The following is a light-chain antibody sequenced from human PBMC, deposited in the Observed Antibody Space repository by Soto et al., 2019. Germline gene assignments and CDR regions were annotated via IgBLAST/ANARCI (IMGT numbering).Light chain of an antibody. J-gene: IGLJ1*01. CDR2: SNN. Sequence: QSVLTQPPSASGTPGQRVTISCSGSSSHIGSNTVNWYQQLPGTAPTLLIYSNNQRPSGVPDRFSGSKSGTPASLAISGLQSEDEADYYCAAWDDSLNAHYVFGTGTKVTV. CDR3: AAWDDSLNAHYV. V-gene: IGLV1-44*01. CDR1: SSHIGSNT.